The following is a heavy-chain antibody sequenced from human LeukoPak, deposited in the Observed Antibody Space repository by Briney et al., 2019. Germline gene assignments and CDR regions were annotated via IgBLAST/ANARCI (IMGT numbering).Heavy chain of an antibody. J-gene: IGHJ6*03. CDR2: IYYSGRP. Sequence: SETLSLTCTVSGGSISSSSYYWGWIRQPPGKGLEWFGSIYYSGRPYYNPSLKSRVTISVDTSKNQFSLKLNSVTAADSAVYYCARIPYCGGDCSVIYYYYYMDVWGKGTTVTVSS. CDR3: ARIPYCGGDCSVIYYYYYMDV. CDR1: GGSISSSSYY. V-gene: IGHV4-39*01. D-gene: IGHD2-21*02.